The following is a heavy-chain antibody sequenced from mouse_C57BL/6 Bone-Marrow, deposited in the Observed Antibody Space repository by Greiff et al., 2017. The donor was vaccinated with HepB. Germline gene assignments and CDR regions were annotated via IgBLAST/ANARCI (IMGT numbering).Heavy chain of an antibody. CDR2: IRLKSDNYAT. J-gene: IGHJ2*01. CDR1: GFTFSNYW. CDR3: TGYYYGSRGDFDY. D-gene: IGHD1-1*01. Sequence: EVNLVESGGGLVQPGGSMKLSCVASGFTFSNYWMNWVRQSPEKGLEWVAQIRLKSDNYATHYAESVKGRFTISRDDSKSSVYLQMNNLRAEDTGIYYCTGYYYGSRGDFDYWGQGTTLTVSS. V-gene: IGHV6-3*01.